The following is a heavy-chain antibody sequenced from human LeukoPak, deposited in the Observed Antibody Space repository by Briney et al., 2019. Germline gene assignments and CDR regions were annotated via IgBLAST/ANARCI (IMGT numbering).Heavy chain of an antibody. CDR2: IIPIFGTA. V-gene: IGHV1-69*05. CDR1: GYTFTGYY. D-gene: IGHD3-3*01. CDR3: ARDGEANYDFWSGYYLFDY. Sequence: SVKVSCKASGYTFTGYYMHWVRQAPAQGLEWMGRIIPIFGTANYAQKFQGRVTITTDESTSTAYMELSSLRSEDTAVYYCARDGEANYDFWSGYYLFDYWGQGTLVTVSS. J-gene: IGHJ4*02.